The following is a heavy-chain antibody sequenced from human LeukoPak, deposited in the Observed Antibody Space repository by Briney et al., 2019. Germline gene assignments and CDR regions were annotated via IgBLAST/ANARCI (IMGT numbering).Heavy chain of an antibody. J-gene: IGHJ4*02. CDR3: VGYSSGFYFDY. Sequence: SETLSLTCTVSGGSISSGSYYWSWTRQPAGKGLEWIGRIYTSGSTNYNPSLKSRVTISVDTSKNQFSLKLSSVTAADTAVYYCVGYSSGFYFDYWGQGTLVTVSS. D-gene: IGHD6-19*01. CDR2: IYTSGST. V-gene: IGHV4-61*02. CDR1: GGSISSGSYY.